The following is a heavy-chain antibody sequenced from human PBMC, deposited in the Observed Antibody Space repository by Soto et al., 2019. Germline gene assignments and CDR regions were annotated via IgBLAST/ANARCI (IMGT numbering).Heavy chain of an antibody. CDR1: GGSISSSSYY. CDR3: ARQNVGSHNWFDP. J-gene: IGHJ5*02. D-gene: IGHD1-26*01. V-gene: IGHV4-39*01. CDR2: IYYSGST. Sequence: SETLSLTCTVSGGSISSSSYYWGWIRQPPGKGLEWIGSIYYSGSTNYNPSLKSRVTISVDTSKNQFSLKLSSGTAADSAVYYCARQNVGSHNWFDPWGQGTLVTAPQ.